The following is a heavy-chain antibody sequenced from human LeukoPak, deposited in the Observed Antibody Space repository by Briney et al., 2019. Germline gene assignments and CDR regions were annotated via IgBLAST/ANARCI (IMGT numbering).Heavy chain of an antibody. Sequence: SETLSLTCTVSGGSISSSSYYWGWIRQPPGKGLEWIGSIYYSGSTYYNPSLKSRVTISVDTSKNQFPLKLSSVTAADTAVYYCARIRYGDYATPIWGQGTLVTVSS. J-gene: IGHJ4*02. V-gene: IGHV4-39*01. CDR1: GGSISSSSYY. CDR2: IYYSGST. CDR3: ARIRYGDYATPI. D-gene: IGHD4-17*01.